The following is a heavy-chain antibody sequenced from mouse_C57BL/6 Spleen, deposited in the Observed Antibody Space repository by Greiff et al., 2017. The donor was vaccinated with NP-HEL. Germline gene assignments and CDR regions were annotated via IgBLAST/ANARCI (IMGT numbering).Heavy chain of an antibody. V-gene: IGHV1-5*01. D-gene: IGHD1-1*01. J-gene: IGHJ4*01. Sequence: VQLQQSGTVLARPGASVKMSCKTSGYTFTSYWMHWVKQRPGQGLEWIGAIYPGNSDTSYNQKFKGKAKLTAVTSASTAYMELSSLTNEDSAVYYCTRGITTVVATRAAMDYWGQGTSVTVSS. CDR1: GYTFTSYW. CDR2: IYPGNSDT. CDR3: TRGITTVVATRAAMDY.